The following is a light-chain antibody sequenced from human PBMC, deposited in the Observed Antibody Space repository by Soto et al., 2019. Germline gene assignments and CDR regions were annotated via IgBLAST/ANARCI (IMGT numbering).Light chain of an antibody. Sequence: SYELTQPPSVSVAPGKTAKITCGGSNIGSKSVHWYQQRPGQAPVLVIYYDTDRPSGVPERLSGSNSGSTAALTISGVEAGDEANYYCPVWDSGSSVIFGGGTQLTVL. J-gene: IGLJ2*01. CDR1: NIGSKS. V-gene: IGLV3-21*04. CDR2: YDT. CDR3: PVWDSGSSVI.